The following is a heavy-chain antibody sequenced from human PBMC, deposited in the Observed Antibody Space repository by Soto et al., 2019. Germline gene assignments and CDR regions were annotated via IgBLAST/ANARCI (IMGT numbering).Heavy chain of an antibody. J-gene: IGHJ4*01. CDR1: GASMSSGAYY. V-gene: IGHV4-31*03. D-gene: IGHD3-22*01. CDR3: ASSYSGYLDN. Sequence: PSEVLSVICSVSGASMSSGAYYWNWIRHHPGKGLEWIAYIYHSGNTYYNPSLRGRVTISVDTSKNQFSLKLTSVTDADTALYYCASSYSGYLDNWGHGTLVTVSS. CDR2: IYHSGNT.